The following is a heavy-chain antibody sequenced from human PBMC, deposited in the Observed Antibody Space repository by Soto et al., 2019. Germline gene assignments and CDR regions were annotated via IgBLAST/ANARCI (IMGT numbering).Heavy chain of an antibody. D-gene: IGHD2-15*01. CDR2: ISYDGSNK. Sequence: QVQLVESGGGVVQPGRSLRLSCAASGFTFSSYGMHWVRQAPGKGLEWVAVISYDGSNKYYADSVKGRFTISRDNSKNTLYLQMNSLRTEDTAVYYCAKDREYCSGGSCYLLDDYWGQGTLVTVSS. J-gene: IGHJ4*02. CDR3: AKDREYCSGGSCYLLDDY. CDR1: GFTFSSYG. V-gene: IGHV3-30*18.